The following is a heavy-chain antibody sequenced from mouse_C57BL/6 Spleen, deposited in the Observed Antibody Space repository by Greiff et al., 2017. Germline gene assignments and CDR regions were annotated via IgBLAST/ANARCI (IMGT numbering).Heavy chain of an antibody. CDR3: ARQLRLRGDYFDY. D-gene: IGHD3-2*02. Sequence: EVKLQESGPGLVKPSQSLSLTCSVTGYSITSGYYWNWIRQFPGNKLEWMGYISYDGSNNYNPSLKNRISITRDTSKNQFFLKLNSVTTEDTATYYCARQLRLRGDYFDYWGQGTTLTVSS. V-gene: IGHV3-6*01. CDR2: ISYDGSN. J-gene: IGHJ2*01. CDR1: GYSITSGYY.